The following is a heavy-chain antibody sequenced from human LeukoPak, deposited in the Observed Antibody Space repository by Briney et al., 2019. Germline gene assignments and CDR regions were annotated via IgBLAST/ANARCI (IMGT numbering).Heavy chain of an antibody. D-gene: IGHD3-3*01. CDR2: INPNSGGT. CDR1: GYTFTGYY. J-gene: IGHJ5*02. V-gene: IGHV1-2*02. Sequence: ASVKVSCKASGYTFTGYYMHWVRQAPGQGLEWMGWINPNSGGTNYAQKFQGRVTMTRATSIRRAYMELSRLRSADTAVYYCARDKRDFWSGLGFDPWGQGTLVTVSS. CDR3: ARDKRDFWSGLGFDP.